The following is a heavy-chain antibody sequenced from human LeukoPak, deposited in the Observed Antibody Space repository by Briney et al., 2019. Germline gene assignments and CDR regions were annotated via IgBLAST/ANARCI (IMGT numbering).Heavy chain of an antibody. CDR3: ARVNAKERPFDY. V-gene: IGHV4-31*03. CDR2: IYYSGST. D-gene: IGHD1-1*01. J-gene: IGHJ4*02. CDR1: GGSISSVGYY. Sequence: SHTLSLTCTVSGGSISSVGYYWSWIRQHPGKGLEWIGYIYYSGSTYYNPSLKSRVTISVDTSKNQFSLKLSSVTAADTAVYYCARVNAKERPFDYWGQGTLVTVSS.